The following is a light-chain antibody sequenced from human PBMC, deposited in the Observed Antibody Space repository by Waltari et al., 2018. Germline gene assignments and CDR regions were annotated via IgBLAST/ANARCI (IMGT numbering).Light chain of an antibody. CDR3: AAWDNSLSSGL. J-gene: IGLJ2*01. CDR1: SSKIGSNY. CDR2: YNN. V-gene: IGLV1-47*02. Sequence: QSVLTPPPSASGPPGQSVTISCSGSSSKIGSNYVYWYQQLPGTAPKLLIYYNNQRPSGVPDRFSGSKSGTSASLAITGLRSEDEADYYCAAWDNSLSSGLFGGGTRLTVL.